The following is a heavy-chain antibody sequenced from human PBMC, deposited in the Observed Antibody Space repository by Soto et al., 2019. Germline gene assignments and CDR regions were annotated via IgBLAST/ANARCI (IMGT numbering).Heavy chain of an antibody. J-gene: IGHJ4*02. Sequence: PGESLKISCKGSGSSFSNYWIAWLLQMPGQGLEWMGMIYPAASDARYSPSFQGQVTISVDNSISTAYLQWSRLKASDTAMYYCARLLCLSTSCYTGSRHXFDYWGQGALVTVSS. CDR2: IYPAASDA. CDR3: ARLLCLSTSCYTGSRHXFDY. V-gene: IGHV5-51*01. CDR1: GSSFSNYW. D-gene: IGHD2-2*02.